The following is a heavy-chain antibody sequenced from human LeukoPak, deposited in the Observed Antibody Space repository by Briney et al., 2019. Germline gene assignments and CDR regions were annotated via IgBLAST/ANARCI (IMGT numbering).Heavy chain of an antibody. CDR3: ARLTVNTASIDN. J-gene: IGHJ4*02. CDR1: GGSISSSNW. CDR2: IYHSGST. D-gene: IGHD4-11*01. V-gene: IGHV4-4*02. Sequence: SGTLSLTCAVSGGSISSSNWWSWVNQPPGEGLGWIGEIYHSGSTNYNPSLKSRVTISVDKSKNQFSLKLSSVTAADTAVYYCARLTVNTASIDNCGQGTLVTVSS.